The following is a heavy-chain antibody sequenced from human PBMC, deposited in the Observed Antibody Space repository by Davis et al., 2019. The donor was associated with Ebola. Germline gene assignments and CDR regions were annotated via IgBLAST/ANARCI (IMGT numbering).Heavy chain of an antibody. D-gene: IGHD6-13*01. V-gene: IGHV4-34*01. J-gene: IGHJ5*02. Sequence: MPSETLSLTCAVYGGSFSGYYWSWIRQPPGKGLEWIGEINHSGSTNYNPSLKSRVTISVDTSKNQFSLKLSSVTAADTAVYYCARVKSLVFDPWGQGTLVTVSS. CDR2: INHSGST. CDR1: GGSFSGYY. CDR3: ARVKSLVFDP.